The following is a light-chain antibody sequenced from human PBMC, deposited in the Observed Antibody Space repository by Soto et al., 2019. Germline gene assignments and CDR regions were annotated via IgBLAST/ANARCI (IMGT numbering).Light chain of an antibody. CDR3: QQRGDGPTT. V-gene: IGKV3-11*01. CDR2: EAS. CDR1: QRVSSY. Sequence: EMVLTQSPATLSFSPGERATLSCRAIQRVSSYSAWYQQKPGQAPRPRIYEASNRATGIPARVSGSGSATDVTRTISSREPNDIAVDNCQQRGDGPTTFGQGTKLESK. J-gene: IGKJ2*01.